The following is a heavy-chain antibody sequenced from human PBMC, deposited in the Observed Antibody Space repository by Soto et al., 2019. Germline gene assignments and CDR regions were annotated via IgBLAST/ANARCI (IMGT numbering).Heavy chain of an antibody. Sequence: PGGSLRLSCAASGFTFSRYGMHWVRQAPGKGLEWVAGTSDDGTNKYYGDSVKGRFTISRDNAKNSLYLQMNSLRAEDTAVYYCARDLYGMDVWGQGTTVTVS. CDR2: TSDDGTNK. CDR3: ARDLYGMDV. V-gene: IGHV3-30*03. CDR1: GFTFSRYG. J-gene: IGHJ6*02.